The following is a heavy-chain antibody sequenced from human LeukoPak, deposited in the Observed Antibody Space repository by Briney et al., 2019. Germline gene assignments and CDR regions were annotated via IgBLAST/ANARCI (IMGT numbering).Heavy chain of an antibody. V-gene: IGHV3-23*01. Sequence: GGSLRLSCAASGFPFSEYVMSWARQAPGKGLEWVSVIRASGDTTYYADSVKGRFTISRDNSKNTLFLQMNNLRADDTAVYYCAKGGWLDLWGQGTLVTVSS. CDR1: GFPFSEYV. CDR3: AKGGWLDL. J-gene: IGHJ5*02. CDR2: IRASGDTT.